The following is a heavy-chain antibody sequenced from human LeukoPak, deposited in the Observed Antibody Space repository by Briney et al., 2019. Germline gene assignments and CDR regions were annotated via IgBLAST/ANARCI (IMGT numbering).Heavy chain of an antibody. CDR2: ISSSSSYI. CDR3: ARDRGSDY. Sequence: GGSLRLSCAASGFTVSSNYMSWVRQAPGKGLEWVSSISSSSSYIYYADSVKGRFTISRDNAKNSLYLQMNSLRAEDTAVYYCARDRGSDYWGQGTLVTVSS. J-gene: IGHJ4*02. V-gene: IGHV3-21*01. CDR1: GFTVSSNY. D-gene: IGHD5-24*01.